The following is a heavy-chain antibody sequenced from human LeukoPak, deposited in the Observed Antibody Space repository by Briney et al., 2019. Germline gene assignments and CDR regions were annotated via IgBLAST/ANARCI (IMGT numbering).Heavy chain of an antibody. V-gene: IGHV1-2*02. D-gene: IGHD6-19*01. CDR1: GYTFTGYY. Sequence: ASVKVSCKASGYTFTGYYMHWVRQAPGQGLEWMGWINPNSGGTNYAQKFQGRVTMTRDTSISTAYMELSRLRSDDTAVYYCARPTSSGWPFDYWGQGTLVTVSS. CDR2: INPNSGGT. J-gene: IGHJ4*02. CDR3: ARPTSSGWPFDY.